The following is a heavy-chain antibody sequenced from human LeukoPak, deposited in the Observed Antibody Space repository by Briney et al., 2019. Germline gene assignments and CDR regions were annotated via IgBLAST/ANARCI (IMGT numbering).Heavy chain of an antibody. CDR1: AFALSTYT. CDR2: INPDSKYI. CDR3: ARFVDQSTYYFDS. D-gene: IGHD3-10*01. Sequence: PGGSLRLSCAASAFALSTYTMEWVRLAPGKGPEWVSSINPDSKYIYYRDSVRGRFTISRDNAKNSLYLRMNSLRVEDTAVYFCARFVDQSTYYFDSWGQGTLVIVSS. V-gene: IGHV3-21*01. J-gene: IGHJ4*02.